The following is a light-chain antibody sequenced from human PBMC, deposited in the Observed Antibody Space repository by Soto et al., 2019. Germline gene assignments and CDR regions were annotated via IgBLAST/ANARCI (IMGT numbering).Light chain of an antibody. Sequence: QSALTQPASVSGSPGQSITISCTGTSSDVGSYNLVSWYQQHPGKAPKLILYEGSKRPSGVSNPFSGSKSGNTASLTISGLQAEDEADYYCCSYAGSSTNWVFGGGTKLTVL. CDR3: CSYAGSSTNWV. J-gene: IGLJ3*02. V-gene: IGLV2-23*01. CDR1: SSDVGSYNL. CDR2: EGS.